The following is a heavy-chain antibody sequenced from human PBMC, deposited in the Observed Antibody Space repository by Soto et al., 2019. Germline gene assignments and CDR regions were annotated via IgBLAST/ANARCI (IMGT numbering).Heavy chain of an antibody. V-gene: IGHV4-4*02. J-gene: IGHJ4*02. D-gene: IGHD1-26*01. CDR3: ASRIVGTSTYNYDY. Sequence: PSETLSLTCAVSVGSIRRSHWWSWVRQPPGKGLEWIGEIYESGSTNYNPSLKSRLTISVDKSRNEFSLEMTSLTAADTAVYYCASRIVGTSTYNYDYWGQGTLVTVSS. CDR1: VGSIRRSHW. CDR2: IYESGST.